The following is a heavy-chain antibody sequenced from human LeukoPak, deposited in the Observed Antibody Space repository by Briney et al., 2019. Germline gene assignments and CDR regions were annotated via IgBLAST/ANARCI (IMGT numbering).Heavy chain of an antibody. D-gene: IGHD6-19*01. CDR3: AKAPPNSSGWYVGYYYYGMDV. V-gene: IGHV3-30*18. CDR1: GFTFSSYG. Sequence: GRSLRLSCAASGFTFSSYGMHWVRQAPGKGLEWVAVISYDGSNKYYADSVKGRFTISRDNSKNTLYLQMNSLRAEDTAVYYCAKAPPNSSGWYVGYYYYGMDVWGKGTTVTVSS. CDR2: ISYDGSNK. J-gene: IGHJ6*04.